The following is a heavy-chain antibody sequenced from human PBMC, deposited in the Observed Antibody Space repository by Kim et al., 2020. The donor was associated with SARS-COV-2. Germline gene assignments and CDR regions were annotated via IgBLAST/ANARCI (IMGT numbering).Heavy chain of an antibody. D-gene: IGHD5-12*01. Sequence: GGSLRLSCAASGFSFGTYDMHWVRQAPGRGLEWVALISYDGSITYYADYVKGRFTISRENSKSTLFLQMNSLRNEDAAVYYCAKRDGYMFYYDAWGQGTLVTVSS. CDR1: GFSFGTYD. V-gene: IGHV3-30*18. J-gene: IGHJ4*02. CDR2: ISYDGSIT. CDR3: AKRDGYMFYYDA.